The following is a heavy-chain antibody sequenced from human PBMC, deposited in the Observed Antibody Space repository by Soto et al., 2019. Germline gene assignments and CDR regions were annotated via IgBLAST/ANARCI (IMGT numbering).Heavy chain of an antibody. CDR1: GFTFSSYG. CDR3: AKGVAGYSGETFDY. D-gene: IGHD5-18*01. Sequence: PVGSLRLSCAASGFTFSSYGMHWVRQAPGKGLEWVAVISYDGSNKYYADSVKGRFTISRDNSKNTLYLQMNSLRAEDTAVYYCAKGVAGYSGETFDYWGQGTLVTVSS. CDR2: ISYDGSNK. V-gene: IGHV3-30*18. J-gene: IGHJ4*02.